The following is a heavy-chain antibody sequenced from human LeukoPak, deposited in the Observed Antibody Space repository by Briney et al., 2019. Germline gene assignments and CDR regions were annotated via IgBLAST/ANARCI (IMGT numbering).Heavy chain of an antibody. Sequence: SVKVSXKASGGTFSSYTISWVRQAPGQGLEWMGRIIPILGIANYAQKFQGRVTITADKSTSTAYMELSSLRSEDTAVYYCARDSLNSGSYSVDYYMDVWGKGTTVTVSS. J-gene: IGHJ6*03. D-gene: IGHD1-26*01. V-gene: IGHV1-69*04. CDR3: ARDSLNSGSYSVDYYMDV. CDR1: GGTFSSYT. CDR2: IIPILGIA.